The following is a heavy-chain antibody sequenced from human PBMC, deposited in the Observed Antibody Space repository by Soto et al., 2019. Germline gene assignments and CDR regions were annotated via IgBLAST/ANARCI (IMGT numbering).Heavy chain of an antibody. D-gene: IGHD6-13*01. CDR3: ARHWGRGAAGTCYN. J-gene: IGHJ4*02. V-gene: IGHV4-39*01. Sequence: PSETLSLTCTVSGGSISSDSYYWGWIRQSPEKGLEWIASISYSGSTYYNPTLKSRLIISVDTSKSQFSLKLSSVTAADTAVYYCARHWGRGAAGTCYNWGQGTLVTVSS. CDR1: GGSISSDSYY. CDR2: ISYSGST.